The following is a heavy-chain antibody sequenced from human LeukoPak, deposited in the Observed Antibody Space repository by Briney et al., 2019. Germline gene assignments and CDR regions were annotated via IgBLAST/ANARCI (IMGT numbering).Heavy chain of an antibody. V-gene: IGHV4-39*01. Sequence: SETLSLTCTVSGGSISSSSYYWGWIRQPPGKGLEWIGSIYYSGSTYYNPSLKSRVTISVDTSKNQFSLKLSSATATDTAVYYCARPGIAARFPFDAFDIWGQGTMVTVSS. CDR2: IYYSGST. CDR1: GGSISSSSYY. CDR3: ARPGIAARFPFDAFDI. D-gene: IGHD6-6*01. J-gene: IGHJ3*02.